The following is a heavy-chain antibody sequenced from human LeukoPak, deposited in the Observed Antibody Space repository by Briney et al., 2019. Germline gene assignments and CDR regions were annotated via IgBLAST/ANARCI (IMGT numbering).Heavy chain of an antibody. J-gene: IGHJ3*02. Sequence: SETLSLTCTVSGYSISSGYYWGWIRQPPGKGLEWIGSIYHSGSTYYNPSLKSRVTISVGTSKNQFSLKLSSVTAADTAVYYCARAITMVRGTPFDIWGQGTMVTVSS. CDR2: IYHSGST. CDR3: ARAITMVRGTPFDI. D-gene: IGHD3-10*01. V-gene: IGHV4-38-2*02. CDR1: GYSISSGYY.